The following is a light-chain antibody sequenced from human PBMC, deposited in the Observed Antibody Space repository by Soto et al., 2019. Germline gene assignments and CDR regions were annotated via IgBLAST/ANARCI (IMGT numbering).Light chain of an antibody. CDR2: DAS. V-gene: IGKV1-33*01. Sequence: DIQMTPSPSSLSASVGDRVTITCQASQDISNYLHWYQQKPGKAPKLLIYDASKLETGVPSRFSGSGSGTDFTFTISSLQPEDSATYYCQQYDNLPITFGQGTRLEIK. J-gene: IGKJ5*01. CDR3: QQYDNLPIT. CDR1: QDISNY.